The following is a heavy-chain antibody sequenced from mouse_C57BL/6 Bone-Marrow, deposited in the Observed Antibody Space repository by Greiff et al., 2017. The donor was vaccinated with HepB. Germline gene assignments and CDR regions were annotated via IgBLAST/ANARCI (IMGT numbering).Heavy chain of an antibody. J-gene: IGHJ4*01. V-gene: IGHV1-69*01. CDR3: ARAGGQLRLPYAMDY. CDR2: IDPSDSYT. Sequence: VQLQQPGAELVMPGASVKLSCKASGYTFTSYWMHWVKQRPGQGLEWIGEIDPSDSYTNYNQKFKGKSTLTVDKSSSTAYMQLSSLTSEDSAVYYCARAGGQLRLPYAMDYWGQGTSVTVSS. D-gene: IGHD3-2*02. CDR1: GYTFTSYW.